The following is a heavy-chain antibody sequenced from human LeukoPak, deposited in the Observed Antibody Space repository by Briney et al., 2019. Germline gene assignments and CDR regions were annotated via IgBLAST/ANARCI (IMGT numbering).Heavy chain of an antibody. D-gene: IGHD3-16*01. J-gene: IGHJ4*02. CDR3: AASSGVTLGRF. Sequence: SSETLSLTCTVSGGSISSGTHYYNWIRQHPGKGLEWIGYIYYTGVTSYNPSPKSRVTMSVDTSMNQVSLKLSSLTAADTAVYYCAASSGVTLGRFWGQGTLVTVSS. CDR1: GGSISSGTHY. CDR2: IYYTGVT. V-gene: IGHV4-31*03.